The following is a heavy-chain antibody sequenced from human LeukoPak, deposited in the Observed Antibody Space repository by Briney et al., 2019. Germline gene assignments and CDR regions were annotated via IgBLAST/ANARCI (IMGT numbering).Heavy chain of an antibody. CDR2: IFHFGTT. CDR1: GGSLSTDYW. J-gene: IGHJ4*02. Sequence: SETLSLTCTVSGGSLSTDYWWNWVRPPPGKGLEWIGEIFHFGTTNYNPSLRSRVTISIDQSKNQFSLNLNSVTAADTAVYYCARDSAMYSSGCFDYWGQGALVTVS. D-gene: IGHD6-19*01. V-gene: IGHV4-4*02. CDR3: ARDSAMYSSGCFDY.